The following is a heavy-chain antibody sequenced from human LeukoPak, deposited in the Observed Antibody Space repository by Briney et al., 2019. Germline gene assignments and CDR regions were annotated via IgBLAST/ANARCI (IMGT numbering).Heavy chain of an antibody. V-gene: IGHV3-30-3*01. J-gene: IGHJ4*02. CDR1: AFTVTSYP. CDR2: MSYDGSNK. Sequence: GGSLRLSCAASAFTVTSYPMHWVRQAPGKGLEWVAVMSYDGSNKLYPDSVKGRFTISRDNSKNTLYLQMDSLRAEDTGVYYCAKDLGHYYDSSGYVHNYWGQGTLVTVSS. D-gene: IGHD3-22*01. CDR3: AKDLGHYYDSSGYVHNY.